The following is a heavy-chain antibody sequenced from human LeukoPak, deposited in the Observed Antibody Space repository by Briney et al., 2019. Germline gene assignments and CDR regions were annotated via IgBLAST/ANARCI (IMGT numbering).Heavy chain of an antibody. D-gene: IGHD3-10*01. CDR3: ARHDYSGSLNWFDP. CDR2: ISSSGTT. CDR1: GASVSSSGYY. J-gene: IGHJ5*02. V-gene: IGHV4-39*01. Sequence: SETLSLTCTVSGASVSSSGYYWGWIRQPPGKGLEWIATISSSGTTYYNPSLKSRLTISVDTSKNQFSLKPSSVTAADTAVYYCARHDYSGSLNWFDPWGQGTLVTVSS.